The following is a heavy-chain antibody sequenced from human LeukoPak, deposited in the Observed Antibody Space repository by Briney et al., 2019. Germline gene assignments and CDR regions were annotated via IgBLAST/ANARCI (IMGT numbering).Heavy chain of an antibody. CDR1: GGSISSSSYY. CDR3: ARYYYDSSGYFRPDYYYYGMDV. Sequence: SETLSLTCTVSGGSISSSSYYWGWIRQPPGKGLEWIGSIYYSGSTYYNPSLKSRVTISVDTSKNQFSLKLSSVTAADTAVYYCARYYYDSSGYFRPDYYYYGMDVWGQGTTVTVSS. CDR2: IYYSGST. D-gene: IGHD3-22*01. V-gene: IGHV4-39*01. J-gene: IGHJ6*02.